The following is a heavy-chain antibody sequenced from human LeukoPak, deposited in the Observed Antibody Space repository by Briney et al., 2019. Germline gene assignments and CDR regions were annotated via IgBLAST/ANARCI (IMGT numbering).Heavy chain of an antibody. CDR3: ARDLVGIAAAGSQTYYYYYGMDV. Sequence: PSVKVSCKASGCTFTSYYMHWVRQAPGPGLEWMGIVNPSGGSTSYAQKFQGRVTMNRDTSTSTVYMELSSMRSEDTAVYYCARDLVGIAAAGSQTYYYYYGMDVWGQGTTVTVSS. J-gene: IGHJ6*02. CDR1: GCTFTSYY. CDR2: VNPSGGST. V-gene: IGHV1-46*01. D-gene: IGHD6-13*01.